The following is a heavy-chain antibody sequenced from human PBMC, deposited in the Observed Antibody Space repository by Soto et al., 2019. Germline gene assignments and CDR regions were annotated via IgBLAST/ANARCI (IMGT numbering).Heavy chain of an antibody. CDR2: IYWNDDK. CDR3: AHSPWGAAPDY. D-gene: IGHD3-16*01. J-gene: IGHJ4*02. Sequence: QITLKESGPTLVKPTQTLTLTCNFSGFSLSARGVGLGWIRQPPGQALEWLALIYWNDDKRYSPSLQSRLTITKDASKNHVVFSMTNVDPADTATYYCAHSPWGAAPDYWGQGTLVTVSS. V-gene: IGHV2-5*01. CDR1: GFSLSARGVG.